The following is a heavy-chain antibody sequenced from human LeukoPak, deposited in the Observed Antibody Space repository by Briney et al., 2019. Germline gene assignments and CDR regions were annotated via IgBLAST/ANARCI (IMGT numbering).Heavy chain of an antibody. J-gene: IGHJ4*02. CDR3: ARGRELHFDY. CDR1: GGTFSSYA. Sequence: GASVKVSCKASGGTFSSYAISWVRQAPGRGLEWMGGIIPIFGTANYAQKFQGRVTITADESTSTAYMELSSLRSEDTAVYYCARGRELHFDYWGQGTLVTVSP. CDR2: IIPIFGTA. D-gene: IGHD1-26*01. V-gene: IGHV1-69*13.